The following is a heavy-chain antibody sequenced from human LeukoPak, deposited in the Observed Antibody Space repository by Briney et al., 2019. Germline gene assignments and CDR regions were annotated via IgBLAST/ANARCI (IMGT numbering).Heavy chain of an antibody. CDR2: IYYSGST. V-gene: IGHV4-59*01. J-gene: IGHJ4*02. CDR1: GGSISSYY. CDR3: ARETDILIVYYDY. Sequence: SETLSLTCTVSGGSISSYYWSWIRQPPGKGLEWIGYIYYSGSTNYNPSLKSRVTISVDTSKNQFSLKLSSVTAADTAVYYCARETDILIVYYDYWGQEPVVTVSS. D-gene: IGHD3-9*01.